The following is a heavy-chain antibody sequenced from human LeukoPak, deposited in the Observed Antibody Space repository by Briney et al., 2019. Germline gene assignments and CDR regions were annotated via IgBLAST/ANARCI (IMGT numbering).Heavy chain of an antibody. CDR3: VRLSASGPSMRSFDF. CDR1: GYTFTNYW. J-gene: IGHJ4*02. D-gene: IGHD2/OR15-2a*01. CDR2: IYPGDSDT. Sequence: PGESLTISCNLSGYTFTNYWIAWVRQTPGKSLEWMGAIYPGDSDTTFSPSFQGHVTISADKSTHTAHLHWSSLKASDTARYDCVRLSASGPSMRSFDFWGQGTLVTVSS. V-gene: IGHV5-51*03.